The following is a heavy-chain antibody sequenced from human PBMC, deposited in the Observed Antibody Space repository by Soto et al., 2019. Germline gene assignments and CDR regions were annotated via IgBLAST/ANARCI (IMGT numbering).Heavy chain of an antibody. Sequence: QVQLQQWGAGLLKPSETLSLTCAVYGGSFSGYYWSWIRQPPGKGLEWIGEINHSGSTNYNPSLKSRVTLAVDTSTNQFSLKLSSVTAADTAVYYCARGTNCGSGAYNWFDPWGQGTLVTVSS. CDR1: GGSFSGYY. CDR2: INHSGST. CDR3: ARGTNCGSGAYNWFDP. V-gene: IGHV4-34*01. D-gene: IGHD3-10*01. J-gene: IGHJ5*02.